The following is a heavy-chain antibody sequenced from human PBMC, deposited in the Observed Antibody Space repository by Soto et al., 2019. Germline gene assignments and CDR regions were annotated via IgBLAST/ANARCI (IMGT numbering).Heavy chain of an antibody. V-gene: IGHV3-48*02. CDR2: ISSSGSKI. CDR1: GFTFSIYS. D-gene: IGHD3-22*01. CDR3: ARDVGYYYDSSGYYRFDY. J-gene: IGHJ4*02. Sequence: PGGSLRLSCAASGFTFSIYSMNWVRQAPGKGLEWVSYISSSGSKIYSADSLKGRFTISRDNAKNSLYPQMNSLRDEDTAVYYCARDVGYYYDSSGYYRFDYWGQGTLVTVSS.